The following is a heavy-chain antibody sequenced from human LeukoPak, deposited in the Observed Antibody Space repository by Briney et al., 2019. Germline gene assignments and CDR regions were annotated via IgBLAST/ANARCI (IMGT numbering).Heavy chain of an antibody. Sequence: PSETLSLTCAVYGGSFSGYYWSWIRQPPGKGLEWIGEINHSGSTNYNPSLKSRVTISVDTSKNQFSLKLSSVTAADTAVYYCARQGRVTMVRGAIRHNDYWGQGTLVTVSS. J-gene: IGHJ4*02. D-gene: IGHD3-10*01. CDR3: ARQGRVTMVRGAIRHNDY. CDR1: GGSFSGYY. V-gene: IGHV4-34*01. CDR2: INHSGST.